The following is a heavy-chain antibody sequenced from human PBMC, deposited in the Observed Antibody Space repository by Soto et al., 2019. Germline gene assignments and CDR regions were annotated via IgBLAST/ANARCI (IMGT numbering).Heavy chain of an antibody. Sequence: PGGSLRLSCAASGFTFSSYGMHWVRQAPGKGLEWVAVIWYDGSNKYYADSVKGRFTISRDNSKNTLYLQMNSLRAEDTAVYYCARDKYRGGYGGYGFDYWGQGTLVTVSS. V-gene: IGHV3-33*01. J-gene: IGHJ4*02. D-gene: IGHD5-12*01. CDR1: GFTFSSYG. CDR2: IWYDGSNK. CDR3: ARDKYRGGYGGYGFDY.